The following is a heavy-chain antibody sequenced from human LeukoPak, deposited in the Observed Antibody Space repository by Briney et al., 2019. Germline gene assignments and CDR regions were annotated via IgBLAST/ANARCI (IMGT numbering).Heavy chain of an antibody. CDR2: ISAYNGNT. CDR3: ARGKAPDIVVVPAAPGAFDI. V-gene: IGHV1-18*01. CDR1: GYTFTSYG. D-gene: IGHD2-2*01. J-gene: IGHJ3*02. Sequence: ASVKVSCKASGYTFTSYGISWVRQAPGQGLEWMGWISAYNGNTNYAQKLQGRVTMTTDTSTSTAYMELSSLRSEDTAVYYCARGKAPDIVVVPAAPGAFDIWGQGTMVTVSS.